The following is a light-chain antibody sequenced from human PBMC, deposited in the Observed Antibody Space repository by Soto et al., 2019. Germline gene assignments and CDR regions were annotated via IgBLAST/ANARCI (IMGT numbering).Light chain of an antibody. CDR1: QNVNSNF. CDR2: GAS. CDR3: QQYGNSPRT. Sequence: EIVLTQSPGTLSLSPGERATLSSRASQNVNSNFLAWYQQKPGQAPRLLISGASNRATGIPDRFSGSGSGTDFTLTISRLEPEDFAVYYCQQYGNSPRTFGQGTKVDI. V-gene: IGKV3-20*01. J-gene: IGKJ1*01.